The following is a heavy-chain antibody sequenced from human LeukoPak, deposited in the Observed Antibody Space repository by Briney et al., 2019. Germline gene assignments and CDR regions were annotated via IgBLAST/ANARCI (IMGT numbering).Heavy chain of an antibody. CDR3: ARDDRFLLGDLDY. CDR1: AFTFNNYV. CDR2: IWHDGTNK. J-gene: IGHJ4*02. Sequence: PGGSLRLSCAASAFTFNNYVMHWVRQAPGKGLEWVALIWHDGTNKYYADFVKGRFTISRDNSKDTLYLEMNSLRAEDTAVYYCARDDRFLLGDLDYWGQGTLVTVSS. V-gene: IGHV3-33*01. D-gene: IGHD3-16*01.